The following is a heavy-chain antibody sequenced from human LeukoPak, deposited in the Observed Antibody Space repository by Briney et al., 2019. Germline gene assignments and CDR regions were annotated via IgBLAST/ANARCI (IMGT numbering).Heavy chain of an antibody. Sequence: PSETLSLTCTVSGGSISSSSYYWGWIRQPPGKGLEWIGSIYYSGSTYYNPSLKSRVTISVDTSKNQFSLKLSSVTAADTAVYYCVRRGRARNYLTTSRQFDYWGQGTLVTVSS. CDR1: GGSISSSSYY. D-gene: IGHD4-11*01. V-gene: IGHV4-39*01. CDR2: IYYSGST. J-gene: IGHJ4*02. CDR3: VRRGRARNYLTTSRQFDY.